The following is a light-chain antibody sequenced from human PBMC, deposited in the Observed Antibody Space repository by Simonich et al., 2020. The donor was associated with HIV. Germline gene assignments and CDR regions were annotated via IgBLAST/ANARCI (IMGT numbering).Light chain of an antibody. CDR2: WAS. V-gene: IGKV4-1*01. J-gene: IGKJ1*01. CDR1: QIILYSSNNKNY. Sequence: DIVMTQSPDSLAVSLGERATINCKSSQIILYSSNNKNYIAWYQQKPGQPPKLLIYWASTRESGVPDRFSGSGSGTDFTLTISSLQAEDVAVYYCQQYYSTPRTFGQGTKVEIK. CDR3: QQYYSTPRT.